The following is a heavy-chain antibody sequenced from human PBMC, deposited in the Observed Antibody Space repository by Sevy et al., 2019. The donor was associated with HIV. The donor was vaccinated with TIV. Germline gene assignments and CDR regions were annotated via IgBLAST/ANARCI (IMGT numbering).Heavy chain of an antibody. D-gene: IGHD3-22*01. V-gene: IGHV3-23*01. Sequence: GGSLRLSCKASGFNFNNYAMSWVRQAPGKGLEWVSTISGSGGRTYTAESVRGRLTISRDNSKRTVYLQMNSLRGDDTAIYYCAKDPYSSGEYFQKWGQGAGVTVSS. J-gene: IGHJ1*01. CDR2: ISGSGGRT. CDR1: GFNFNNYA. CDR3: AKDPYSSGEYFQK.